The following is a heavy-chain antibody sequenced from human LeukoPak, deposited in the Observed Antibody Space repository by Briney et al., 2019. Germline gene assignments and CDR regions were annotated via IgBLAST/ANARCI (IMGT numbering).Heavy chain of an antibody. J-gene: IGHJ6*03. D-gene: IGHD3-10*01. CDR1: GGSISSNSYY. CDR2: IYYSGST. Sequence: SETLSLTCTVSGGSISSNSYYWGWIRQPPGKGLEWIGYIYYSGSTNYNPSLKSRVTISVDTSKNQFSLKLSSVTAADTAVYYCARKVRGVIIAYYYYYYMDVWGKGTTVTISS. V-gene: IGHV4-61*05. CDR3: ARKVRGVIIAYYYYYYMDV.